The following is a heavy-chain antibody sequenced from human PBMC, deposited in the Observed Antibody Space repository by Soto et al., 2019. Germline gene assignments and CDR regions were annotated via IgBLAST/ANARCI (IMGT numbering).Heavy chain of an antibody. CDR2: IYPGDSGA. V-gene: IGHV5-51*01. D-gene: IGHD6-19*01. CDR3: ARQTTGWFGMDV. CDR1: GYSFTDYW. Sequence: GESLKISCKGAGYSFTDYWIGWVRQMPGKGLEWMGIIYPGDSGARYSPSFQGQVSISADKSVNTAYLQWGSLKASDTAMYYCARQTTGWFGMDVWGQGTTVTAP. J-gene: IGHJ6*02.